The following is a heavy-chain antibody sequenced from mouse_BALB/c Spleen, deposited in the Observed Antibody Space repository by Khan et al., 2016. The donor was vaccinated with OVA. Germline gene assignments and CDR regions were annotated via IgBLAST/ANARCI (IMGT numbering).Heavy chain of an antibody. CDR2: INPSDGRT. CDR3: ARGGYGSLAY. CDR1: GYAFTSYW. V-gene: IGHV1S81*02. J-gene: IGHJ3*01. Sequence: VQLQQSGTELVKPGASVTLSCKTSGYAFTSYWMHWVKQRPGQGLEWIGEINPSDGRTYCNEKFKSKATLTVDKSSTTAYMQLSSLTSEDSAVYDCARGGYGSLAYWGQGTLVTVSA. D-gene: IGHD2-10*02.